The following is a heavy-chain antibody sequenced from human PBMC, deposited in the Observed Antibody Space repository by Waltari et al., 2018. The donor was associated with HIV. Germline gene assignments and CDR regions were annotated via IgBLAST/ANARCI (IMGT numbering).Heavy chain of an antibody. D-gene: IGHD3-10*01. V-gene: IGHV1-69*13. CDR3: ASARETMGVDFDF. CDR2: VIPMSGTA. J-gene: IGHJ4*02. Sequence: QVQRVQSGAEVRAPGSSVKASCKASGGSFTSFCSNWVRQAPGQGLEWMGRVIPMSGTAMKAQKFQARVTISADKSTTTAYMELSSLRTEDTAVYYCASARETMGVDFDFWGQGTLVTVSS. CDR1: GGSFTSFC.